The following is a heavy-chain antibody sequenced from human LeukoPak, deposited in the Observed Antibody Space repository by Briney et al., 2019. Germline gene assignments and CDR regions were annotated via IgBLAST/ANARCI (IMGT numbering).Heavy chain of an antibody. Sequence: SETLSLTCTVSGASISSYYWSWVRQPPGKGLECIGYFHYSGSTNYNPSLKSRVTISVDTSRNQFSLKLNSVTAADTALYYCARRGLPNAFDIWGQGTMVTVSS. D-gene: IGHD2-15*01. CDR3: ARRGLPNAFDI. V-gene: IGHV4-59*08. CDR1: GASISSYY. J-gene: IGHJ3*02. CDR2: FHYSGST.